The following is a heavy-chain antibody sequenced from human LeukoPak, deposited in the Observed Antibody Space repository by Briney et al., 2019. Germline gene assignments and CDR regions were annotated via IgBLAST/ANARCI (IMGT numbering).Heavy chain of an antibody. J-gene: IGHJ4*02. CDR3: AGEGPGERYFDY. D-gene: IGHD7-27*01. CDR1: GGTFSSYA. Sequence: ASVKVSCKASGGTFSSYAISWVRQAPGQGLEWMGRIIPILGIANYAQKFQGRVTITADKSTSTAYMELSSLRSEDTAVYYCAGEGPGERYFDYWGQGTLVTVSS. V-gene: IGHV1-69*04. CDR2: IIPILGIA.